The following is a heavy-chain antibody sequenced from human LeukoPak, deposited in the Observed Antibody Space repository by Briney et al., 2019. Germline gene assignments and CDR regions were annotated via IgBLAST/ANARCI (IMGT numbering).Heavy chain of an antibody. V-gene: IGHV4-39*01. D-gene: IGHD5-12*01. CDR1: GGSISSSNYY. J-gene: IGHJ3*02. Sequence: KTSETLSLTCTVSGGSISSSNYYWGWIRQPPGKGLEWIGSIYYSGTTYYNPSLKSRVTIYVDTSKNQFSLKLSSVTAADTAVYYCANIMAALQDAFDIWGQGTMVTVSS. CDR2: IYYSGTT. CDR3: ANIMAALQDAFDI.